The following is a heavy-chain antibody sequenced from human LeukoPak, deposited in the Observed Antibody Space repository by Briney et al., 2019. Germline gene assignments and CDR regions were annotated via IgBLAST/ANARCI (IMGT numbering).Heavy chain of an antibody. D-gene: IGHD3-22*01. CDR2: TYYIGSP. CDR3: ARDRHDSTGYYYDY. Sequence: SETLSLTCSVSGRSMNSYYWSWIRQSPGKGLEWIGYTYYIGSPNYNPSLKSRVTISVDTSKNQFSLRLTSVTAADTAVYYCARDRHDSTGYYYDYWGQGALVTVSS. V-gene: IGHV4-59*01. CDR1: GRSMNSYY. J-gene: IGHJ4*02.